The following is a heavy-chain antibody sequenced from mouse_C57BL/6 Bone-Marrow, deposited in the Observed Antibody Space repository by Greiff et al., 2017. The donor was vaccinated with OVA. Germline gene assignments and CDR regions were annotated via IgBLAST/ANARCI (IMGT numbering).Heavy chain of an antibody. Sequence: EVKLQESGPELVKPGASVKIPCKASGYTFTDYNMDWVKQSHGKSLEWIGDINPNNGGTIYNQKFKGKATLTVDKSSSTAYMELRSLTSEDTAVYYCARWVLGLYYFDYWGQGTTLTVSS. J-gene: IGHJ2*01. CDR2: INPNNGGT. CDR3: ARWVLGLYYFDY. V-gene: IGHV1-18*01. D-gene: IGHD4-1*01. CDR1: GYTFTDYN.